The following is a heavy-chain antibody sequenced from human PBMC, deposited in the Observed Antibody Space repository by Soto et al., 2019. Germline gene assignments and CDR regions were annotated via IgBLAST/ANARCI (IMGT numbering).Heavy chain of an antibody. J-gene: IGHJ6*02. Sequence: QVQLVESGGGVVQPGRSLRLSCAASGFTFSSYAMHWVRQAPGKGLEWVAVISYDGSNKYYADSVKGRFTISRDNSKNTLYLQRNRLRAEDTAVYYCARANYGSGTPYYYYGMDVWGQGTTVTVSS. D-gene: IGHD3-10*01. CDR1: GFTFSSYA. CDR2: ISYDGSNK. V-gene: IGHV3-30-3*01. CDR3: ARANYGSGTPYYYYGMDV.